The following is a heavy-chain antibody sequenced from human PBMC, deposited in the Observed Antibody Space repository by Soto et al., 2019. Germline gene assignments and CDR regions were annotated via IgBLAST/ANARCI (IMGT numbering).Heavy chain of an antibody. D-gene: IGHD1-26*01. CDR1: GGSIRSSSYY. Sequence: SETLSLTCTVSGGSIRSSSYYWGWIRQPPGKGLEWIGNIYYSGNTFYNPSLKRRVTISVDTSKMRLTLKVNSVTAADTAMYYCARRVGNRDHFDYWGQGTRVTVSS. V-gene: IGHV4-39*01. CDR3: ARRVGNRDHFDY. J-gene: IGHJ4*02. CDR2: IYYSGNT.